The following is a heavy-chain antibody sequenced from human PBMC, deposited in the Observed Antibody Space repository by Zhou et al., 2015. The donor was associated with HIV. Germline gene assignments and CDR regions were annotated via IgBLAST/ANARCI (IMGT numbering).Heavy chain of an antibody. D-gene: IGHD2-8*01. CDR1: GFTFSSYS. CDR3: ARSFVVTVSDPAISHYYGMDV. J-gene: IGHJ6*02. V-gene: IGHV3-21*01. CDR2: ISSSSSYI. Sequence: EVQLVESGGGLVQPGGSLRLSCAASGFTFSSYSMNWVRQAPGKGLEWVTSISSSSSYIYYADSVKGRFTISKDIAKNSLYLQMNSLRDEDTALYYCARSFVVTVSDPAISHYYGMDVWGRGTTVTVSS.